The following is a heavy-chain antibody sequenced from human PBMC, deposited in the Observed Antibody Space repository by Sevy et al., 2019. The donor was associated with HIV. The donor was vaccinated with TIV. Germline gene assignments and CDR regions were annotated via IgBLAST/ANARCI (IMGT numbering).Heavy chain of an antibody. J-gene: IGHJ6*02. CDR3: ARYFVLSRPGKPLLGGMDV. CDR2: IYYSGST. Sequence: SETLSLTCTVSGGSISSSSYYWGWIRQPPGKGLEWIGSIYYSGSTYYNPSLKSRVTISVDTSKNQFSLKLSSVTAADTAVYYCARYFVLSRPGKPLLGGMDVWGQGTTVTVSS. V-gene: IGHV4-39*01. D-gene: IGHD2-8*02. CDR1: GGSISSSSYY.